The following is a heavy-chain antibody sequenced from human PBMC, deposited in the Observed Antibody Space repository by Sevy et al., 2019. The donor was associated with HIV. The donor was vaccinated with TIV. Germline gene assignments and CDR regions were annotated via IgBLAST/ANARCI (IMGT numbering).Heavy chain of an antibody. J-gene: IGHJ6*02. CDR1: GYTLTELS. CDR2: FDPEDGET. D-gene: IGHD1-20*01. CDR3: ATSTARTTPIRYYHYYGMDV. Sequence: ASVKVSCKVSGYTLTELSMHWVRQAPGKGLEWMGGFDPEDGETIYAQKFQGRVTMTEDTSTDTAYMVLSSLRSEDTAVYYCATSTARTTPIRYYHYYGMDVWGQGTTVTVSS. V-gene: IGHV1-24*01.